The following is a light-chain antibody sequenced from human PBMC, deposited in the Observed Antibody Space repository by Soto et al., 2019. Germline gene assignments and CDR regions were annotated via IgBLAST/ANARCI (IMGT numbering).Light chain of an antibody. CDR3: ASYTSSSSLGGV. Sequence: QSVLTQPASVSGSPGQSITIACTGTSSDVGGYNYVSWYQQHSDKAPKVMIYDVSNRPSGVSNRFSGSKSGNTASLTISGLQAEDEADYYCASYTSSSSLGGVFGGGTKLTVL. CDR1: SSDVGGYNY. J-gene: IGLJ2*01. CDR2: DVS. V-gene: IGLV2-14*01.